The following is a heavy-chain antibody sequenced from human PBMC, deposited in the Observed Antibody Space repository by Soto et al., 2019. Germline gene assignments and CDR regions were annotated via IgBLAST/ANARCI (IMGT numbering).Heavy chain of an antibody. CDR2: INTDGSGT. CDR1: GVTFSSDW. J-gene: IGHJ6*02. Sequence: PGGSLRLSCAASGVTFSSDWMHWVRQAPGKGLVWVSRINTDGSGTTYADSVKGRFTISRDNAKNSLYLQMNSLRAEDTAVYYCARDLEGRQPLHGMDVWGQGTTVTVSS. V-gene: IGHV3-74*01. D-gene: IGHD5-18*01. CDR3: ARDLEGRQPLHGMDV.